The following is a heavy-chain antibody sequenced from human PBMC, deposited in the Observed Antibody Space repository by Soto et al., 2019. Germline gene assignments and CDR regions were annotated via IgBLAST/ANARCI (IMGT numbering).Heavy chain of an antibody. Sequence: GGSLRLSCAASGFTFSSYAMHWVREAPGKGLVWVSRMFTDVSTTYYADSVKGRFTISRDNAKSTLYLQMNSLRDEDTAVYYCVRGNTGYGNFDSWGQGTLVTVSS. CDR1: GFTFSSYA. CDR3: VRGNTGYGNFDS. D-gene: IGHD5-12*01. J-gene: IGHJ4*02. CDR2: MFTDVSTT. V-gene: IGHV3-74*01.